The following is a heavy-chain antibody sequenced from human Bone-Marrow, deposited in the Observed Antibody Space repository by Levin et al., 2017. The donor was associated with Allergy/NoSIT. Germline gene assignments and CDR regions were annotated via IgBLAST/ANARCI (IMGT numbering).Heavy chain of an antibody. CDR2: IYYSGSA. D-gene: IGHD3-16*01. CDR1: GGSISSGGYY. V-gene: IGHV4-31*03. CDR3: ARLDAYDSDY. J-gene: IGHJ4*02. Sequence: SETLSLTCNVSGGSISSGGYYWSWIRQHPGTGLEWIGYIYYSGSAFYNPSLQSRLTMSVDTSKNQFSLKLSSVTAADTAIYYCARLDAYDSDYWGQGTLVTVSS.